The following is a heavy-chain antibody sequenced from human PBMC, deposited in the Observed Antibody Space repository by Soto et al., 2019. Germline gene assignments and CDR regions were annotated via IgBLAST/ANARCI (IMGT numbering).Heavy chain of an antibody. D-gene: IGHD3-22*01. CDR2: IYYSGST. CDR3: ATRIVVAYYFDY. J-gene: IGHJ4*02. V-gene: IGHV4-39*01. CDR1: GGSISSSSYY. Sequence: SETLSLTCTVSGGSISSSSYYWGWIRQPPGKGLEWIGSIYYSGSTYYNPSLKSRVTISVDTSKNQFSLKLSSVTAADTAVYYCATRIVVAYYFDYWGQGTLVTVSS.